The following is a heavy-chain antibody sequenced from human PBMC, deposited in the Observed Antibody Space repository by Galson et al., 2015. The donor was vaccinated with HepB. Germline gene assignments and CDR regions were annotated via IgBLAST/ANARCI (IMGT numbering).Heavy chain of an antibody. CDR3: ARDCSTTSCYESDAFDI. CDR1: GFIFSGYA. CDR2: ISYDGSNK. Sequence: SLRLSCAASGFIFSGYAMHWVRQAPGKGLEWVAIISYDGSNKYYTDSLKGRFTISRDNSKNTLYLQMNSLRVEDTAVYYCARDCSTTSCYESDAFDIWGQGTMVTVSS. J-gene: IGHJ3*02. D-gene: IGHD2-2*01. V-gene: IGHV3-30-3*01.